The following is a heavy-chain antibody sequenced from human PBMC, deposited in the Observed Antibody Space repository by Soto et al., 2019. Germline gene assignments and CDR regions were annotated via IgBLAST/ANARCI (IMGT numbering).Heavy chain of an antibody. J-gene: IGHJ4*02. V-gene: IGHV4-34*02. CDR1: GGSFSGYY. CDR2: INHSGGT. CDR3: ARLRWEQPWVFDY. Sequence: QVQLQQWGAGLLKPSETLSLTCAVYGGSFSGYYWSWIRQPPVKGLGWIGKINHSGGTNYNPSLKSRVTISVDTSKTQFSLKLSSVTAADTAVFYCARLRWEQPWVFDYWGQGTLVTGSS. D-gene: IGHD1-26*01.